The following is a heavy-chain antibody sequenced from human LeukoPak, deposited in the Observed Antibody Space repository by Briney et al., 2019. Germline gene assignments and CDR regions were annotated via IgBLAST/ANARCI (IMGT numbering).Heavy chain of an antibody. CDR1: GYTFTNYY. J-gene: IGHJ5*02. V-gene: IGHV1-46*01. Sequence: GASVKVSCKASGYTFTNYYMHWVRQAPGQGLEWMGIINPSGGSTNYAQKFQGRVTMTRDTSTSTVYMELSSLRSEDTAVYYCATYGSVEPGWFDPWGQGTLVTVSS. CDR2: INPSGGST. D-gene: IGHD1-26*01. CDR3: ATYGSVEPGWFDP.